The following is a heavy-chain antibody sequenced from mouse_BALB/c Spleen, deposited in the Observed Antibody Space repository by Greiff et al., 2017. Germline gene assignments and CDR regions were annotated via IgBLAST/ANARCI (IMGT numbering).Heavy chain of an antibody. CDR1: GFTFSDYY. Sequence: EVQVVESGGGLVKPGGSLKLSCAASGFTFSDYYMYWVRQTPEKRLEWVATISDGGSYTYYPDSVKGRFTISRDNAKNNLYLQMSSLKSEDTAMYYCARDSLYGYGTMDYWGQGTSVTVSS. V-gene: IGHV5-4*02. J-gene: IGHJ4*01. CDR3: ARDSLYGYGTMDY. D-gene: IGHD2-2*01. CDR2: ISDGGSYT.